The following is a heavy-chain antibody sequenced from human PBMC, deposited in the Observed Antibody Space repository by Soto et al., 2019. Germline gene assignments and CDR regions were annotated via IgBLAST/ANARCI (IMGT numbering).Heavy chain of an antibody. CDR1: GGSFNNYY. J-gene: IGHJ6*02. CDR2: INHSGTT. V-gene: IGHV4-34*01. D-gene: IGHD2-2*01. Sequence: QVQLQQWGAGLLKPSETLSLTCAVYGGSFNNYYWSWIRQPPGKGLEWIGEINHSGTTNYYPSLKSRATISVNTSKNQFSLKLSSVTAADTAVYYCATSMSTYYYYGVDVWGQGTTVTVSS. CDR3: ATSMSTYYYYGVDV.